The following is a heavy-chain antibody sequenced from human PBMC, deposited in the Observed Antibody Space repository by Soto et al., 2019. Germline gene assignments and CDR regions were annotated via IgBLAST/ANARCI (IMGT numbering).Heavy chain of an antibody. CDR1: GFYFGSYA. Sequence: QVELVESGGGVVQPGRSLRLACATSGFYFGSYAMHWVRHPPGKGLEWLAFISYDGKREYYADSVKGRFTISRDNSKSTLFLQMNSRSAEDTAVYYLAKRSYDSSGYTKNLDFWGRGTLVTVSS. V-gene: IGHV3-30*18. CDR2: ISYDGKRE. CDR3: AKRSYDSSGYTKNLDF. D-gene: IGHD3-22*01. J-gene: IGHJ4*02.